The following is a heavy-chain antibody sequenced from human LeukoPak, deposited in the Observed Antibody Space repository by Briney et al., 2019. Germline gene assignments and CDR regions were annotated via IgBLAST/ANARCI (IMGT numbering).Heavy chain of an antibody. Sequence: GRSLRLSCAASGFTFDDYAMHWVRHAPGKGLEWVSGISWNSGSIGYANSVKGRFTISRDNAKNSLYLQMNSLRAEDTALYYCAKETSIVGATKAFDYRGQGTLVTVSS. V-gene: IGHV3-9*01. CDR3: AKETSIVGATKAFDY. J-gene: IGHJ4*02. CDR2: ISWNSGSI. D-gene: IGHD1-26*01. CDR1: GFTFDDYA.